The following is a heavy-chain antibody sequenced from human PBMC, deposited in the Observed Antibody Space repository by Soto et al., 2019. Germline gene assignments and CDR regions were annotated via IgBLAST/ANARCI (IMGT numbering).Heavy chain of an antibody. D-gene: IGHD4-17*01. Sequence: EVQLVESGGGLVQPGGSLRLSCAAPGFTFNSYWMHWVRQAPGKGLVWVSRIDRDGTDTNYADSVKGRFTISRDNAKNTLFLQMNSLTAEDTAVYYCARATTTVTTRPTLGYWGRGTLVTVSS. CDR2: IDRDGTDT. CDR1: GFTFNSYW. CDR3: ARATTTVTTRPTLGY. V-gene: IGHV3-74*01. J-gene: IGHJ4*02.